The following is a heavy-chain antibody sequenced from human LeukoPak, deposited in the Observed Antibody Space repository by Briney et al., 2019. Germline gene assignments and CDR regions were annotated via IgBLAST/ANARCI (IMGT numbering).Heavy chain of an antibody. J-gene: IGHJ4*02. D-gene: IGHD6-19*01. V-gene: IGHV1-69*06. CDR2: IIPIFGTA. Sequence: GASVKVSCKASGGIFSSYAISWVRQAPGQGLEWMGGIIPIFGTANYAQKFQGRVTITADKSTSTAYMELSSLRSEDTAVYYCARAQWLGFDYWGQGTLVTVSS. CDR1: GGIFSSYA. CDR3: ARAQWLGFDY.